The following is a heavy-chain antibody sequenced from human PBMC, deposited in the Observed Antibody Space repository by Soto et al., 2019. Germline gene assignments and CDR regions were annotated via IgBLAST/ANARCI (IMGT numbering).Heavy chain of an antibody. CDR3: AAGYGSGSLSRNYYYYGMDV. V-gene: IGHV1-58*01. CDR1: GFTFTSSS. Sequence: GASVKVSCNASGFTFTSSSVQSVRQSRGQRLEWIGWIVVGSGNTNYAQKFQERVTITRDMSTSTAYMELSSLRSEDTAVYYCAAGYGSGSLSRNYYYYGMDVWGQGTTVTVSS. D-gene: IGHD3-10*01. CDR2: IVVGSGNT. J-gene: IGHJ6*02.